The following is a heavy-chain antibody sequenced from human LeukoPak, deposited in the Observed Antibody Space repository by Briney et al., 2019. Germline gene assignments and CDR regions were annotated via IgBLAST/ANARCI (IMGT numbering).Heavy chain of an antibody. V-gene: IGHV4-31*03. CDR3: ARRYNWNDRWD. CDR2: IYYSGST. D-gene: IGHD1-1*01. Sequence: PSETLSLTCTVSGGSISSGGYYWSWIRQHPGKGLEWIGYIYYSGSTYYNPSLKSRVTISVDTSKNQFSLRLSSVTAADTAFYYCARRYNWNDRWDWGQGTLVTVSP. J-gene: IGHJ4*02. CDR1: GGSISSGGYY.